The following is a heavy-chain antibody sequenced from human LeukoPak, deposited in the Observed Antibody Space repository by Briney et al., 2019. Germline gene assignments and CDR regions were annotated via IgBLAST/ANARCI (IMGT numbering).Heavy chain of an antibody. CDR2: INPSGGST. CDR1: GYSFTNYY. Sequence: ASVKVSCKASGYSFTNYYMHWVRQAPGQGLEWMTMINPSGGSTTYAQNFQDRVTVTMDMSTSTVYMELSSLTSEDTAVYYCARTRGYYFDYWGQGTLVTVSS. J-gene: IGHJ4*02. CDR3: ARTRGYYFDY. V-gene: IGHV1-46*01.